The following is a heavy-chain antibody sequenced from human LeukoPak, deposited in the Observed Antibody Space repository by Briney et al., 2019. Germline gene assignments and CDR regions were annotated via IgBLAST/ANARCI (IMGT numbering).Heavy chain of an antibody. CDR3: AKDATLFGDQYFDY. Sequence: PGGSLRLSCAASGFTFSSHGMHWVRQAPGKGLEWVAVTSYDGSTKYYADSAKGRFNISRDNSKNTLYLQMNSLRVDDTAAYYCAKDATLFGDQYFDYWGQGTLVIVSS. D-gene: IGHD3-10*01. CDR2: TSYDGSTK. J-gene: IGHJ4*02. CDR1: GFTFSSHG. V-gene: IGHV3-30*18.